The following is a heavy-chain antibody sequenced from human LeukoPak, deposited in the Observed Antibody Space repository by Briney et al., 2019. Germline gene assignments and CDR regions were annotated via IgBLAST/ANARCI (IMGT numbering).Heavy chain of an antibody. D-gene: IGHD6-13*01. V-gene: IGHV3-30*03. CDR3: ARVSGYSGTWYVDY. CDR1: GFTFSSYG. Sequence: GGSLRLSCAASGFTFSSYGMHWVRQAPGKGLEWVAVISYDGSNKYYADFVKGRFTTSRDNSKNTLYLQMNSLRADDTAVYYCARVSGYSGTWYVDYWGQGTLVTVSS. J-gene: IGHJ4*02. CDR2: ISYDGSNK.